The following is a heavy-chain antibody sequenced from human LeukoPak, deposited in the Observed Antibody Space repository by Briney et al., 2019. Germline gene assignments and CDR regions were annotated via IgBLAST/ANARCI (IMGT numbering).Heavy chain of an antibody. Sequence: SETLSLTCTVSGVSINTYYWSWIRQSPGKGLEWMGYFYNIGTTNYNPSLKSRVTISGDTSKNQFSLQLKFVTAADTALYYCAKGASESGGWTLDYWGQGTLVTVSS. V-gene: IGHV4-59*01. CDR3: AKGASESGGWTLDY. CDR1: GVSINTYY. J-gene: IGHJ4*02. D-gene: IGHD2-15*01. CDR2: FYNIGTT.